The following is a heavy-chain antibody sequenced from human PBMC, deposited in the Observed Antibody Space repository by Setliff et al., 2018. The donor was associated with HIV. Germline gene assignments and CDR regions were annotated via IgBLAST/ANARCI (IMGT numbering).Heavy chain of an antibody. CDR2: ISGYTGNT. V-gene: IGHV1-18*01. D-gene: IGHD3-9*01. CDR1: GYMFTSFA. J-gene: IGHJ4*02. Sequence: ASVKVSCKASGYMFTSFAMHWVRQAPGQGLEWMGRISGYTGNTNFAPKFQDRVIMTMDTSTGTAYMELPSLTSDDTAVYYCARGALTQYFDFWGQGTLVTVS. CDR3: ARGALTQYFDF.